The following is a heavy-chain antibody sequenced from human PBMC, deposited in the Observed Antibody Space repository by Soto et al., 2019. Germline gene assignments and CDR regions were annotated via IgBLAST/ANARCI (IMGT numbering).Heavy chain of an antibody. CDR1: GVSLSTSAVG. J-gene: IGHJ4*02. D-gene: IGHD3-3*01. Sequence: DSGPPLPNPTQPLTLTCTFSGVSLSTSAVGGGGVRQPPGKALEWLALLYWDDDKRYSPSLKSSLTITKDTTKNQVVLTMSNMDPVDTATYYCAHSTWYYDCWSGYSYGCYFDYWGQGTLVTVSS. CDR3: AHSTWYYDCWSGYSYGCYFDY. CDR2: LYWDDDK. V-gene: IGHV2-5*02.